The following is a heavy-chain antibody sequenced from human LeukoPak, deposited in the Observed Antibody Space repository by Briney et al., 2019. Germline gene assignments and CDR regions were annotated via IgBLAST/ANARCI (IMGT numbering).Heavy chain of an antibody. CDR3: AKGPHYFDS. CDR2: ITRSGRSR. J-gene: IGHJ4*02. Sequence: GGSLRLSCAPSGFTFNNYKINCVRRAPGKGMQWLSYITRSGRSRSYAEKSRDVQMNSLRAEDTAIYYCAKGPHYFDSWGQTTPITISS. CDR1: GFTFNNYK. V-gene: IGHV3-48*03.